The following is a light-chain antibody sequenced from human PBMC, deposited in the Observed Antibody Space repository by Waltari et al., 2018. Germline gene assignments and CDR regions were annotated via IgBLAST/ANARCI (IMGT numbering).Light chain of an antibody. CDR2: EIN. CDR3: CSYAGSYTFGV. CDR1: STAAGGYHY. Sequence: QSALTQPRSVSGSPGQSVTISCTGTSTAAGGYHYRPWYQHLPGKAPQLIIYEINKRPSGVPDRFSGSKSGNTASLTISGLQAEDEADYYCCSYAGSYTFGVFGGGTKVTVL. V-gene: IGLV2-11*02. J-gene: IGLJ2*01.